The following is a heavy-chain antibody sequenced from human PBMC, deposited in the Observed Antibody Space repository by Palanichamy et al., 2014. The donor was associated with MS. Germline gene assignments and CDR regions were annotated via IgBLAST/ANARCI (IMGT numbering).Heavy chain of an antibody. D-gene: IGHD2/OR15-2a*01. V-gene: IGHV3-30*07. Sequence: ADSVKGRFTISRDNSQNILYVQMNSLRAEDTAIYYCARDAPFVQDNSRLFDYWGQGTLVTVSS. J-gene: IGHJ4*02. CDR3: ARDAPFVQDNSRLFDY.